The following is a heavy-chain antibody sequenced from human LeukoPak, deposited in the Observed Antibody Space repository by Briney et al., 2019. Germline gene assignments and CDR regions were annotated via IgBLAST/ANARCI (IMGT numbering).Heavy chain of an antibody. J-gene: IGHJ4*02. CDR3: ARQSVDGRYTFGY. V-gene: IGHV5-51*01. Sequence: GESLKISCKVSGYSFTSYWIGWVRQMPGKGLEWMGIINPRDSDTKYSPSFQGQVTISVDKSISTAYLQWSSLKASDTAMYYCARQSVDGRYTFGYWGQGTLVTVSS. CDR1: GYSFTSYW. CDR2: INPRDSDT. D-gene: IGHD3-16*02.